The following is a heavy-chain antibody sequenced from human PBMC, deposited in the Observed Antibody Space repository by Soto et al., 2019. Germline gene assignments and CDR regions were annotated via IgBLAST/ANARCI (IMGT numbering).Heavy chain of an antibody. CDR3: IGTYSGASMRFGF. CDR1: GFPFTNAW. Sequence: EVQMVESGGGLVKPGGSTSLSCEASGFPFTNAWMTWVSQAQGKGLEWVGRVKSKTAGVTIDYAAPVKDRFTISRDNSKNILYPLMISLKTEETAVYYCIGTYSGASMRFGFWCEGNLVTVSS. J-gene: IGHJ4*02. CDR2: VKSKTAGVTI. V-gene: IGHV3-15*01. D-gene: IGHD5-12*01.